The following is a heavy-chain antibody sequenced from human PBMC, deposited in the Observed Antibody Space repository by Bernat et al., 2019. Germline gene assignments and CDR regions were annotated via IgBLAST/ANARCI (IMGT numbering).Heavy chain of an antibody. Sequence: EVLLVESGGGLVKPGGSLRLSCATSGFTFGDAWMSWVRQAPGKGLEWVGLIRSKSDGGTTDYVAPVKGRFTISRDDSKDTLYLQMNSLKIEDTAVYYCTTAPGVKGGTRGYDLDYWGQGTLVTVSS. CDR2: IRSKSDGGTT. CDR3: TTAPGVKGGTRGYDLDY. D-gene: IGHD5-12*01. V-gene: IGHV3-15*01. CDR1: GFTFGDAW. J-gene: IGHJ4*02.